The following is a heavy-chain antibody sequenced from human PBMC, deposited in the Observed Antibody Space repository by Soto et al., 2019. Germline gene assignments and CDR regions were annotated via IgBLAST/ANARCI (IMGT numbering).Heavy chain of an antibody. CDR1: GGSISSYY. J-gene: IGHJ6*03. D-gene: IGHD3-16*01. CDR2: IYYSGST. Sequence: PSETLSLTCTVSGGSISSYYWSWIRQPPGKGLEWIGYIYYSGSTNYNPSLKSRVTISVDTSKNQFSLKLSSVTAADTAVYYCARDLWGAGTDYYYYMDVWGKGTTVTVSS. CDR3: ARDLWGAGTDYYYYMDV. V-gene: IGHV4-59*01.